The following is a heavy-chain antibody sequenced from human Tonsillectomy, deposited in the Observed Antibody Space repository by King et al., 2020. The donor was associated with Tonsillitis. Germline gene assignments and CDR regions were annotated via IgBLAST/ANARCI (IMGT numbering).Heavy chain of an antibody. CDR1: GSSISSSNW. D-gene: IGHD2-15*01. CDR3: ARARREGYCSGGSCYHSYFFDY. V-gene: IGHV4-28*03. Sequence: QLQESGPGLVKPSDTLSLTCAVSGSSISSSNWWGWIRQPPGKGLEWIGYIYYSGSTYYNPSLKSRVTMSVDTSKNQFSLKLSSVTAVDTSVYYCARARREGYCSGGSCYHSYFFDYWGQGTLVTVSS. CDR2: IYYSGST. J-gene: IGHJ4*02.